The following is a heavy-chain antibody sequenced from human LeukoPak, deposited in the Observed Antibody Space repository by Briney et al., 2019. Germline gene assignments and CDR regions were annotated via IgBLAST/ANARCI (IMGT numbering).Heavy chain of an antibody. D-gene: IGHD4-11*01. Sequence: PGGSLRLPCAASGFTFSSYSMTWVRQAPGRGLEWVSFISSRSDYIYYADSVKGRFTTSRDNVNNSLYLHMNSLRAEDTAVYYCASFRDHSNWNWGQGTLVTVSS. J-gene: IGHJ4*02. CDR2: ISSRSDYI. CDR3: ASFRDHSNWN. V-gene: IGHV3-21*01. CDR1: GFTFSSYS.